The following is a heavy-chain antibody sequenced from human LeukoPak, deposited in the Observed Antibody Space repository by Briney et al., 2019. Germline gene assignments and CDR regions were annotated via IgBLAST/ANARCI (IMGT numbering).Heavy chain of an antibody. CDR1: GGSISSGGYY. CDR2: IYYSGST. Sequence: SETLSLTFTVSGGSISSGGYYWSWIRQHPGKGLEWIGYIYYSGSTYYNPSLKSRVTISVDTSKNQFSLKLSSVTAADTAVYYCARDGRTSRRFGELYSSNWFDPWGQGTLVTVSS. J-gene: IGHJ5*02. CDR3: ARDGRTSRRFGELYSSNWFDP. D-gene: IGHD3-10*01. V-gene: IGHV4-31*03.